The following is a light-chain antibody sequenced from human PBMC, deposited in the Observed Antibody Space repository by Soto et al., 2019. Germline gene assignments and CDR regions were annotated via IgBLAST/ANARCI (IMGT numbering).Light chain of an antibody. J-gene: IGKJ1*01. CDR1: QTIRSW. V-gene: IGKV1-5*03. CDR2: KAS. CDR3: QHYNSYSEA. Sequence: IQMNPAPSPPAGVVGDRGNPPLRASQTIRSWLAWYQQKPGKAPKLLIYKASTLKSGVPSRFSGSGSGTEFTLTISSLQPDDFATYYCQHYNSYSEAFGQGTKVDIK.